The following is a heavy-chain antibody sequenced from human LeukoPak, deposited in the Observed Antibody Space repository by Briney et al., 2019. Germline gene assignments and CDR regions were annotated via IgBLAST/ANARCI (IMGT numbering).Heavy chain of an antibody. D-gene: IGHD3-10*01. V-gene: IGHV3-9*01. J-gene: IGHJ1*01. CDR2: ISWNSGSI. CDR1: GFTFDDYA. Sequence: GGSLRLSCAASGFTFDDYAMHWVRQAPGKGLEWVSGISWNSGSIGYAGSVKGRFTISRDNAKNSLYLQMNSLRAEDTALYYCATAVGSVFQHWGQGTLVTVSS. CDR3: ATAVGSVFQH.